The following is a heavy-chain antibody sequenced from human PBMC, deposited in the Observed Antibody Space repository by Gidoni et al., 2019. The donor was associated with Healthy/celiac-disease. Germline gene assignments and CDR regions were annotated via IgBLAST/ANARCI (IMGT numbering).Heavy chain of an antibody. J-gene: IGHJ6*02. V-gene: IGHV1-69*08. CDR3: ARDQGSGSYSSIYYYGMDV. Sequence: QVQLVQSGAEVKKPGSSVKVSCKASGCTFSSYTISWVRQAPGQGLEWMGRIIPILGIANYAQKSQGRVTITADKSTSTAYMELSSLRSEDTAVYYCARDQGSGSYSSIYYYGMDVWGQGTTVTVSS. CDR1: GCTFSSYT. CDR2: IIPILGIA. D-gene: IGHD1-26*01.